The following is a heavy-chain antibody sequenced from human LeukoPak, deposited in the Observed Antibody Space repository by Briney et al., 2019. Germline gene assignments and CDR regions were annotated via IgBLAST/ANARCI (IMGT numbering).Heavy chain of an antibody. Sequence: PSETLSPTCAVYGGSFSGYYWSWIRQPPGRGLEWIGEINHSGSTNYNPSLKSRVTISVDTSKNQFSLKLSSVTAADTAVYYCARGRWSIAARPRHYFGYWGQGTLVTVSS. CDR3: ARGRWSIAARPRHYFGY. J-gene: IGHJ4*02. V-gene: IGHV4-34*01. CDR2: INHSGST. D-gene: IGHD6-6*01. CDR1: GGSFSGYY.